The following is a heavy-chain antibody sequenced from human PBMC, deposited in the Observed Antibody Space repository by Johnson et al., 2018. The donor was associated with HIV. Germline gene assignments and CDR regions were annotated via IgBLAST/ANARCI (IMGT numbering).Heavy chain of an antibody. CDR1: GFTFSSYD. V-gene: IGHV3-13*01. D-gene: IGHD2-2*01. CDR3: ASSETYPPVAGAVDI. Sequence: VQLVESGGGLVQPGGSLRLSCAASGFTFSSYDMHLVRQATGKGLEWVSAIGTAGDTYYPGSVKGRFTISRENAKNSLYLPMNSLRAEDTAVYYCASSETYPPVAGAVDIWGQGTVVTVSS. J-gene: IGHJ3*02. CDR2: IGTAGDT.